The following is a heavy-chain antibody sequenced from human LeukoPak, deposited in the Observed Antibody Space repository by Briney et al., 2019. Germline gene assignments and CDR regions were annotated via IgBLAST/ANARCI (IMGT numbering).Heavy chain of an antibody. CDR2: IKQDGSEK. V-gene: IGHV3-7*01. J-gene: IGHJ3*02. Sequence: PGGSLRLSCAASGFTFSSYWMSWVRQAPGKGLEWVANIKQDGSEKYYVDSVKGRFTISRDNAKNSLYLQMNSLRAEDTAVYYCARGGQWLRRKGDAFDIWGQGTMVTVSS. CDR1: GFTFSSYW. CDR3: ARGGQWLRRKGDAFDI. D-gene: IGHD5-12*01.